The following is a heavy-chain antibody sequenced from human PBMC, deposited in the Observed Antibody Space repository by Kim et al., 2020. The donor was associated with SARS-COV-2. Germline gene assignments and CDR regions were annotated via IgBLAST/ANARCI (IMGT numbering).Heavy chain of an antibody. D-gene: IGHD6-6*01. CDR3: ARPGSSSPEGHDAFDI. CDR2: IYYSGST. J-gene: IGHJ3*02. CDR1: GGSVSSGSYY. V-gene: IGHV4-61*01. Sequence: SETLSLTCTVSGGSVSSGSYYWSWIRQPPGKGLEWIGYIYYSGSTNYNPSLKSRVTISVDTSKNQFSLKLSSVTAADTAVYYCARPGSSSPEGHDAFDIWGQGTMVTVSS.